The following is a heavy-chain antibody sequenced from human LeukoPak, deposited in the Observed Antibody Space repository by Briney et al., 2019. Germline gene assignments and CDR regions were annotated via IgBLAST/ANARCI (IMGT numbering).Heavy chain of an antibody. J-gene: IGHJ5*02. D-gene: IGHD1-26*01. CDR3: ARVEVGPTSLDL. V-gene: IGHV3-74*01. Sequence: GGSLRLSGAASAFTFRYYWIHWVRQVAGKGLVWLSRINTDGSHTNYADSVKDRFSMSRDNAKNTVHLQMNSLTAEDTAVYFCARVEVGPTSLDLWGQGTLVTVSS. CDR1: AFTFRYYW. CDR2: INTDGSHT.